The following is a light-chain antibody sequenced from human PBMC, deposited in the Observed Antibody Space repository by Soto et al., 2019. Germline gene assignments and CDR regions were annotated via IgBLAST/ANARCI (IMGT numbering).Light chain of an antibody. CDR3: QQYYSYPYT. CDR2: AAS. Sequence: AIRMTQSPSSFSASTGDRVTITCRASQGISSYLAWYQQKRGKAPKLLIYAASTLQSGVPSRFSGSGSGTDFTLTISCLQSEDFATYYRQQYYSYPYTFGQGTKLEIK. J-gene: IGKJ2*01. V-gene: IGKV1-8*01. CDR1: QGISSY.